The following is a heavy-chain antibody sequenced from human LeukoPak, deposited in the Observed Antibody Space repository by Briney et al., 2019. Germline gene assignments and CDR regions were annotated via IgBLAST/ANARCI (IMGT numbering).Heavy chain of an antibody. CDR2: IYSGGST. D-gene: IGHD6-13*01. CDR1: GFTISSYG. V-gene: IGHV3-53*01. CDR3: SRAATLAGPFDF. J-gene: IGHJ4*01. Sequence: GGSLRLSCAASGFTISSYGMSWVRQAPGKGLEWVSTIYSGGSTYYADSVKGRFTISRDNSQNTLYLQMNSLRAEDTALYYCSRAATLAGPFDFWGQGTLVTVSA.